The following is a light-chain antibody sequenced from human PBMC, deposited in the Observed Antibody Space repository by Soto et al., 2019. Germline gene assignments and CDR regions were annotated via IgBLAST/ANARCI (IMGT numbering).Light chain of an antibody. Sequence: EIVLTQSPGTLSLSPGERATLSCRASQSVSSSYLAWYKQKPGQAPRLLIYGASSRSTGIPDRFSGSGSGTDFTLTNSRLEPEDCAVYYCQQYGSSSWTFGQGTKVDSK. CDR2: GAS. V-gene: IGKV3-20*01. CDR1: QSVSSSY. J-gene: IGKJ1*01. CDR3: QQYGSSSWT.